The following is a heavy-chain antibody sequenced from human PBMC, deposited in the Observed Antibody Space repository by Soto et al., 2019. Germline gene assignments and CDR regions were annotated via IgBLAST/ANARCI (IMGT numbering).Heavy chain of an antibody. CDR2: IYYSGST. Sequence: PSETLSLTCTVSDGSISSGGYYWSWIRQHPGKGLEWIGYIYYSGSTYYNPSLKSRVTISVDTSKNQFSLKLSSVTAADTAVYYCARVSRSVGYSYGIDYWGQGTLVTVSS. V-gene: IGHV4-31*03. D-gene: IGHD5-18*01. CDR1: DGSISSGGYY. J-gene: IGHJ4*02. CDR3: ARVSRSVGYSYGIDY.